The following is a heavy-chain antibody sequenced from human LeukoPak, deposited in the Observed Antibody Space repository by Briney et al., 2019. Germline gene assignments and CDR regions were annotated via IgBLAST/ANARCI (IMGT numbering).Heavy chain of an antibody. CDR2: ISGSTSFT. CDR3: VRWRSGTYRFDC. CDR1: GFTFSDYY. V-gene: IGHV3-11*03. Sequence: PGGSLRLSCAASGFTFSDYYMSWVRQAPGKGLEWVSYISGSTSFTDYADSVKGRFTISRDNAKNSLSLQMNSLRAGDTAVYYRVRWRSGTYRFDCWGQGTLVTVSS. D-gene: IGHD1-26*01. J-gene: IGHJ4*02.